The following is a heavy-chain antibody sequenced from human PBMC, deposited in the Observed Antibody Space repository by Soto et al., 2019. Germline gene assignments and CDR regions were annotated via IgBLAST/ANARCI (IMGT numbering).Heavy chain of an antibody. J-gene: IGHJ6*02. CDR3: AKDLKASGGHSGTLNYYYGMDV. D-gene: IGHD3-10*01. CDR1: GFSFSTHG. CDR2: ISYDGFIK. Sequence: QVQLVESGGGVVQPGRSLRLSCASSGFSFSTHGMQWVRQAPGKGLEWVAIISYDGFIKYSADDVKGRFTISRDNSTNTLFLQMDSLRAEDSAVYYCAKDLKASGGHSGTLNYYYGMDVWGQGTTVIVSS. V-gene: IGHV3-30*18.